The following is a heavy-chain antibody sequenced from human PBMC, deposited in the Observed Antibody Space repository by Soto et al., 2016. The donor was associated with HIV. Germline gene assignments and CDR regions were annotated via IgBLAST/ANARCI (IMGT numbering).Heavy chain of an antibody. V-gene: IGHV3-23*01. CDR3: ARDSRSPCFTTVVAGEVHFDS. CDR2: MSGNDDRT. J-gene: IGHJ4*02. CDR1: GFTFTNYA. D-gene: IGHD3-22*01. Sequence: EVQLLESGGGLVQPGGSLRLSCAASGFTFTNYAMNWVRQAPGRGLEWVSCMSGNDDRTYFIDSVKGRFTLSRDNSQNTLYLQMNSLRAEDTAVYYCARDSRSPCFTTVVAGEVHFDSWGPELGHRLL.